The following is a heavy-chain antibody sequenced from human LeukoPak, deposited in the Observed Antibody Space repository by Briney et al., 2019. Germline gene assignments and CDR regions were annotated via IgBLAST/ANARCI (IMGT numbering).Heavy chain of an antibody. Sequence: ASVKVSCKASGYTFTSYGISWVRQAPGQGLEWMGRISAYNGNTNYAQKLQGRVTMTTDTSTTTAYMELRSLRSDDTAVYYCARDRCSSTSCKGGFDYWGQGTLVTVSS. CDR2: ISAYNGNT. V-gene: IGHV1-18*01. CDR3: ARDRCSSTSCKGGFDY. D-gene: IGHD2-2*01. J-gene: IGHJ4*02. CDR1: GYTFTSYG.